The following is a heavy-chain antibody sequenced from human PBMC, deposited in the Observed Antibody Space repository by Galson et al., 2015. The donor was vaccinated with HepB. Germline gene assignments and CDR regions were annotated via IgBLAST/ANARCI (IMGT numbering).Heavy chain of an antibody. Sequence: SLRLSCAASGFTVGDYAMSWFRQAPGKGLEWVGFIRNKVYGGTTEYAASVKGRFTISREDSRNIAYLQMNSLETEDTAVYYCFRGALAVDYWGQGTLVTVSS. J-gene: IGHJ4*02. CDR3: FRGALAVDY. D-gene: IGHD3-16*01. CDR1: GFTVGDYA. CDR2: IRNKVYGGTT. V-gene: IGHV3-49*03.